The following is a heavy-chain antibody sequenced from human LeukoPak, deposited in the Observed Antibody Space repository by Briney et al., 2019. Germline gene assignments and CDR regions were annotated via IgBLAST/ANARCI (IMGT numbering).Heavy chain of an antibody. J-gene: IGHJ4*02. D-gene: IGHD3-10*01. CDR2: IKHKRDGGTT. CDR3: TTVTMVRDYDY. V-gene: IGHV3-15*01. CDR1: GCSSSDDW. Sequence: PGGSLRLSCAASGCSSSDDWMSWVRQAPGKGLEWVGRIKHKRDGGTTDYAAPVKGRFTISRDDSKNMLYLEMNSLKIEDTAVYYCTTVTMVRDYDYWGQGTLVTVSS.